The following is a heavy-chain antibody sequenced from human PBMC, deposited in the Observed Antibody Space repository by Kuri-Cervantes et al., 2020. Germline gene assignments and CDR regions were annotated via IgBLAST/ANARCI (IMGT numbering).Heavy chain of an antibody. J-gene: IGHJ6*02. V-gene: IGHV3-21*01. D-gene: IGHD1-26*01. CDR2: ISSSSSYI. CDR1: GFTFSSYS. Sequence: GESLKISCAASGFTFSSYSMNWVRQAPGKGLEWVSSISSSSSYIYYADSVKGRFTISGDNAKNSLYLQMNSLRAEDTAVYYCAREERVATTLWGNYYYGMDVWGQGTTVTVSS. CDR3: AREERVATTLWGNYYYGMDV.